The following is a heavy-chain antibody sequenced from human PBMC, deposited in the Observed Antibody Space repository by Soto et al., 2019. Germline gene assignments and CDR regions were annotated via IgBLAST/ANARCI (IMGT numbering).Heavy chain of an antibody. CDR2: ISPKSTYR. J-gene: IGHJ1*01. CDR3: LSGGDGGRIEH. D-gene: IGHD2-21*01. CDR1: GFPFSDYY. V-gene: IGHV3-11*06. Sequence: GGSLRLSCPTSGFPFSDYYMSWIRQAPGKGLEWLSHISPKSTYRNYADSVKGRFTISRDNTKITRFLQMNSMGVEDTAVYFCLSGGDGGRIEHWGQGVLVTVSS.